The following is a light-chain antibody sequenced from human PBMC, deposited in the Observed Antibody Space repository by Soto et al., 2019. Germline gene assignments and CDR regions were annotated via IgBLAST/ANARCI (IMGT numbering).Light chain of an antibody. CDR2: SNN. V-gene: IGLV1-44*01. J-gene: IGLJ2*01. Sequence: QSLLTQPPSASGTPGQRVTISCSGSSSNIGSNTVNWYQQLPGTAPKLLIYSNNQRPSGVPDRFSGSKSGTSASLAISGLQSEAEVDYYCAAWDDRLNGPVFGGGTKLTVL. CDR1: SSNIGSNT. CDR3: AAWDDRLNGPV.